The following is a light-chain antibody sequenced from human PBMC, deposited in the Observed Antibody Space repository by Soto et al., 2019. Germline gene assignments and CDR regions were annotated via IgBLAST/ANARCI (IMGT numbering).Light chain of an antibody. V-gene: IGKV1-5*01. CDR3: LRYNAFSQT. CDR2: DAS. CDR1: QSMNDW. Sequence: IQMTQSPSTLSASVGDRVTITCRASQSMNDWLAWYQQKPGKAPKVLIYDASSLQSGVPSRFSGSGSRTEFTLTIDGLQSDDVATYYCLRYNAFSQTFGQGTKVEL. J-gene: IGKJ1*01.